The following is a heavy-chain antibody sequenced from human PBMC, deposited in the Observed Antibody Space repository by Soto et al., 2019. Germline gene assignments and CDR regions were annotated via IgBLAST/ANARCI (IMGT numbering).Heavy chain of an antibody. J-gene: IGHJ5*02. V-gene: IGHV1-18*01. CDR2: ISAYNVKT. CDR1: GYTFTTYS. Sequence: ASVKIACKVSGYTFTTYSMAWVPQAAGQGLDWMGWISAYNVKTNDAQEFQGRVAMTTDTSTSTAYIEQSSLRADNTAVYFCAREAFGVYARGFDPWGQRTRFTV. CDR3: AREAFGVYARGFDP. D-gene: IGHD2-2*01.